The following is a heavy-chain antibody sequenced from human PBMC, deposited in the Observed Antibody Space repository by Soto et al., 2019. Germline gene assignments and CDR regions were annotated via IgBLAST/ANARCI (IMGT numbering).Heavy chain of an antibody. CDR1: GDSLSGGDYY. V-gene: IGHV4-30-4*08. Sequence: QVLLQESGPGLVKSSQTLSLTCTVSGDSLSGGDYYWSWIRQPTGQGREGIGDSYYTGFTFDNPSRKSRLTISLDSSKNQFSLRLNSVTAADTAVYFCARAYRINGWSDYFFDYWGQGTLVTVSS. CDR2: SYYTGFT. J-gene: IGHJ4*02. CDR3: ARAYRINGWSDYFFDY. D-gene: IGHD6-19*01.